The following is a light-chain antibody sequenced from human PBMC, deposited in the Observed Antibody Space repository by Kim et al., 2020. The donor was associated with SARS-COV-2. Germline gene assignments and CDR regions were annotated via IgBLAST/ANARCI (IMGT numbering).Light chain of an antibody. J-gene: IGKJ4*01. CDR2: GAS. CDR3: QQYNNWPPLT. Sequence: SPGESSTLSCRASQSVSSNLAWYQQKPGQAPRLLIYGASTRATGIPARFSGSGSGTQFTLTISSLQSEDFALYYCQQYNNWPPLTFGGGTKVDIK. CDR1: QSVSSN. V-gene: IGKV3-15*01.